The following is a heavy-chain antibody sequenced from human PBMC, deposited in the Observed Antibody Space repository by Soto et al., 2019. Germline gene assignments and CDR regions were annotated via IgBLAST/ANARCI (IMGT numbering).Heavy chain of an antibody. CDR1: GFTFSNYA. D-gene: IGHD2-2*01. Sequence: GGSLRLSCAASGFTFSNYAMHWVRQAPGKGLEWLAVISYDGSNKYYAESVKGRITISRDNSKDTLYLQMNSLRAEDTAAYYCASACGSSPNCLSLDYWGQGTMVTVYS. CDR2: ISYDGSNK. J-gene: IGHJ4*02. CDR3: ASACGSSPNCLSLDY. V-gene: IGHV3-30-3*01.